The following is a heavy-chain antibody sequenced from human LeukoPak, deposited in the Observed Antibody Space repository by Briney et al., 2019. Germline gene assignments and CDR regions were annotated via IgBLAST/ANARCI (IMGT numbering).Heavy chain of an antibody. J-gene: IGHJ4*02. CDR3: AKQDIRSSAWYD. CDR1: GFTFSSYA. CDR2: ISDSGGST. Sequence: GGSLRLSCPVSGFTFSSYAMSWVRQAPGRGLEWVSAISDSGGSTYYADSVKGRFTISRDNSKNTLYQQMNSLRAEDTAVYYCAKQDIRSSAWYDWGQGTLVTVSS. D-gene: IGHD6-19*01. V-gene: IGHV3-23*01.